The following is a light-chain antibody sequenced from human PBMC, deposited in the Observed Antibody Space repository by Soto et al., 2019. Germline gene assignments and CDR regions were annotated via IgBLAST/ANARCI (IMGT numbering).Light chain of an antibody. CDR3: QQYGTSPLT. V-gene: IGKV3-20*01. CDR1: QSVSSNY. J-gene: IGKJ4*01. Sequence: EIVLTQSPGTLSLSPGEGATLSCRANQSVSSNYLAWYQQKPGQAPRLLIYGASSRATGIPDRFSGSGSGTDFTLTISRLEPEDFAVYSCQQYGTSPLTFGGGTKIQIK. CDR2: GAS.